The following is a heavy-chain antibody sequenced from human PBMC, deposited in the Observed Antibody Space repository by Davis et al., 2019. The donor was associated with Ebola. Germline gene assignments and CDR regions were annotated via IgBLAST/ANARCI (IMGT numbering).Heavy chain of an antibody. V-gene: IGHV2-26*01. D-gene: IGHD3-3*01. CDR3: ARIDFWSGYPFDY. CDR1: GFSLRNARMG. J-gene: IGHJ4*02. CDR2: IFSNDEK. Sequence: SGPTLVKPTDTLTLTCTVSGFSLRNARMGVSWIRQPPAKALEWLAHIFSNDEKSYSTSLKSRLTISKDTSKSQVVLTMTNMDPVDTATYYCARIDFWSGYPFDYWGQGTLVTVSS.